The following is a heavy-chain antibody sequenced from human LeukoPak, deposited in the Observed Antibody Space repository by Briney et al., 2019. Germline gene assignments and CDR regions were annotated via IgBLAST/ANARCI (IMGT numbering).Heavy chain of an antibody. CDR2: INPNSGGT. J-gene: IGHJ6*02. V-gene: IGHV1-2*02. CDR1: GYTFTGYC. Sequence: ASVKVSCKASGYTFTGYCMHWVRQAPGQGLEWMGWINPNSGGTNYAQKFQGRVTMTRDTSISTAYMELSRLRSDDTAVYYCAKRGNSGGAYYGMDVWGQGTTVTVSS. D-gene: IGHD2-15*01. CDR3: AKRGNSGGAYYGMDV.